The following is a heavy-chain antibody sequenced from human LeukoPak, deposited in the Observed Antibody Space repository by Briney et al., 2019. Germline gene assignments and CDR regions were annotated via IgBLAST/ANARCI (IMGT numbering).Heavy chain of an antibody. D-gene: IGHD6-13*01. CDR2: IYYSGST. CDR1: GGSISCYY. Sequence: PSDPLSLTCTLSGGSISCYYWRWTPQSPGKGVEGIGYIYYSGSTNYNPSLKSRVTISVDTSKNQCSLKLSSVTAADTAVYYCARRLAAATFDYWGQGTLVTVSS. V-gene: IGHV4-59*08. J-gene: IGHJ4*02. CDR3: ARRLAAATFDY.